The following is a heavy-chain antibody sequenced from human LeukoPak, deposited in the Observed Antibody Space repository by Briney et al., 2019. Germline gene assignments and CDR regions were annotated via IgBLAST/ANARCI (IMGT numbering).Heavy chain of an antibody. CDR2: ISAYSGNT. D-gene: IGHD3-22*01. CDR3: ARVDYYDTSGYLGYFDY. V-gene: IGHV1-18*01. CDR1: GYTFSSYG. Sequence: ASVKVSCKASGYTFSSYGISWVRQAPGQGLEWMGWISAYSGNTHYAQKFQGRVTMTTDTSTTTAYMELRGLRSDDTAVYYCARVDYYDTSGYLGYFDYWGQGTLVTVSS. J-gene: IGHJ4*02.